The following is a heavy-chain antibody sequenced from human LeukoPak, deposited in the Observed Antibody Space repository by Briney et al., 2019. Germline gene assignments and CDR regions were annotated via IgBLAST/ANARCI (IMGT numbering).Heavy chain of an antibody. CDR1: GGTFSNYA. Sequence: ASVKVSCKASGGTFSNYAITWVRQAPGQGLEWMGRIIPILGIANYAQKFQGRVTITADKSTSTAYMELSSLRSEDTAVYYCAREVVVTSPYYFDFWSQGTLVTVSS. V-gene: IGHV1-69*04. CDR2: IIPILGIA. D-gene: IGHD2-21*02. J-gene: IGHJ4*02. CDR3: AREVVVTSPYYFDF.